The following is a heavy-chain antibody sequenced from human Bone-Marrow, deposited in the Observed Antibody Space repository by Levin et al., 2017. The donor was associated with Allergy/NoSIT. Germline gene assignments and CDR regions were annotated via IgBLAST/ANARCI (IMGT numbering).Heavy chain of an antibody. CDR1: GYTFSSYD. CDR2: VNTNSGKR. J-gene: IGHJ3*02. V-gene: IGHV1-8*01. Sequence: PKASVKVSCKASGYTFSSYDIQWVRQATGQGLEWMGWVNTNSGKRGYAQRFQGRVTMTKDTSISTAYMELSSLRFEDTAVYYCVRGLMYSSSSDTFDIWGQGTMVTVSS. CDR3: VRGLMYSSSSDTFDI. D-gene: IGHD6-6*01.